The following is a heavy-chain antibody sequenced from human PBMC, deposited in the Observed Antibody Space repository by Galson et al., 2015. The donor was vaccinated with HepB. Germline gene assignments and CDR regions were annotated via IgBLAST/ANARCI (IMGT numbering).Heavy chain of an antibody. V-gene: IGHV3-48*02. Sequence: SLGLSCAASGFTFSSYSMNWVRQAPGKGPEWVSYISSSSSTIYYADSVKGRFTISRDNAKNSLYLQMNSLRDEDTAVYYCARESVFRGYSSSWYGWFDPWGQGTLVTVSS. CDR2: ISSSSSTI. D-gene: IGHD6-13*01. J-gene: IGHJ5*02. CDR3: ARESVFRGYSSSWYGWFDP. CDR1: GFTFSSYS.